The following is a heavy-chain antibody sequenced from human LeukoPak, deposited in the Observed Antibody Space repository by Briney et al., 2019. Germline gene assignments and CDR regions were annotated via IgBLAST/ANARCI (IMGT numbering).Heavy chain of an antibody. Sequence: GASVRVSCKASGYTFTSYYMHWVRQAPGQGLEWMGIINPSGGSTSYAQKFQGRVTMTRDMSTSTVYMELSSLRSEDTAVYYCAKGPRALEHSTQRFDNWGQGTLVTVSS. CDR1: GYTFTSYY. V-gene: IGHV1-46*01. J-gene: IGHJ4*02. D-gene: IGHD1/OR15-1a*01. CDR2: INPSGGST. CDR3: AKGPRALEHSTQRFDN.